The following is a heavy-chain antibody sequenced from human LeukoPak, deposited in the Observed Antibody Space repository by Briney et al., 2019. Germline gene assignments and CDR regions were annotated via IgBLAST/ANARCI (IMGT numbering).Heavy chain of an antibody. CDR3: ARDEYGDFQGFDY. V-gene: IGHV4-59*13. J-gene: IGHJ4*02. Sequence: SETLSLTCSVSGASINSFYWNWIRQSPGRGLEWLGNIHYRGTTNYNPSLKSRVSLSLDTSKSQFALKVTSVTAADTAVYYCARDEYGDFQGFDYWGQGARVTVSS. CDR2: IHYRGTT. CDR1: GASINSFY. D-gene: IGHD4-17*01.